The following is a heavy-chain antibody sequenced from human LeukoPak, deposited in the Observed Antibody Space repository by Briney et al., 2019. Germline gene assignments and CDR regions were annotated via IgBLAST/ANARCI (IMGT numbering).Heavy chain of an antibody. CDR2: IYPGDFDT. CDR1: GYSFTTYW. V-gene: IGHV5-51*01. Sequence: GESLKISCKASGYSFTTYWIGWVRQMPGRGLEWMGMIYPGDFDTKYSPSFQGQVTISADKSISTAYLQWSSLKASDTAMYYCATGYGSGRGAFDIWGQGTMVTVSS. J-gene: IGHJ3*02. CDR3: ATGYGSGRGAFDI. D-gene: IGHD6-19*01.